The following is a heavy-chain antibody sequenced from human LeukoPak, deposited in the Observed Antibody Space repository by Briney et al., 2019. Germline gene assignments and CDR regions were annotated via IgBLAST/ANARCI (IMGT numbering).Heavy chain of an antibody. CDR3: ARGVLRFLEWLSHPVEDAFDI. Sequence: GASVKVSCKASGYTFTGYYMHWVRQAPGQGLEWMGGIIPIFGTANYAQKFQGRVTITADESTSTAYMELSSLRSEDTAVYYCARGVLRFLEWLSHPVEDAFDIWGQGTMVTVSS. D-gene: IGHD3-3*01. J-gene: IGHJ3*02. V-gene: IGHV1-69*13. CDR1: GYTFTGYY. CDR2: IIPIFGTA.